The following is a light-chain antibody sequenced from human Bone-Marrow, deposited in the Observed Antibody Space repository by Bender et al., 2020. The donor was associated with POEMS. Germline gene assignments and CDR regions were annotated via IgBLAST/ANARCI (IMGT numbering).Light chain of an antibody. V-gene: IGLV3-25*03. CDR3: QSAGSSDNSPAI. CDR2: KDT. J-gene: IGLJ2*01. Sequence: SYLLTQPPSVSVAPGQTARITCSGDSLPKQYAFWYQQKPGQAPLLMIYKDTERPSGIPERFSGSSSGTTVTLTISGVQAEDEADYHCQSAGSSDNSPAIFGGGTKLTVL. CDR1: SLPKQY.